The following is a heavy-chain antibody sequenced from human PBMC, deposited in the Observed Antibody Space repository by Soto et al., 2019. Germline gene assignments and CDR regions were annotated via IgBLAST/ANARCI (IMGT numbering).Heavy chain of an antibody. J-gene: IGHJ4*02. CDR1: GYTFTGYY. V-gene: IGHV1-2*02. CDR3: ARGDSYYYDSSGYYFDY. D-gene: IGHD3-22*01. Sequence: ASVKVSCKASGYTFTGYYMHWVRQAPGQGLEWMGWINPNSGGTNYAQKFQGRVTMTRDTSISTAYMELSRLRSDDTAVYYCARGDSYYYDSSGYYFDYWGQGTLVTVSS. CDR2: INPNSGGT.